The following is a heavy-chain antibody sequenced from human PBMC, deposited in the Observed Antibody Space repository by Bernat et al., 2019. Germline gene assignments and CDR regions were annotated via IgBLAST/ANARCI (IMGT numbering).Heavy chain of an antibody. CDR2: ISYDGSNK. CDR3: AATYCSSTSCYNRYYYYGMDV. D-gene: IGHD2-2*02. CDR1: GFTFSSYG. Sequence: QVQLVESGGGVVQPGRSLRLSCAASGFTFSSYGMHWVRQAPGKGLEWVAVISYDGSNKYYADSVKGRFTISRDNSKNTLYLRMNSLRAEDTAVYYCAATYCSSTSCYNRYYYYGMDVCGQATTVNVYS. V-gene: IGHV3-30*03. J-gene: IGHJ6*02.